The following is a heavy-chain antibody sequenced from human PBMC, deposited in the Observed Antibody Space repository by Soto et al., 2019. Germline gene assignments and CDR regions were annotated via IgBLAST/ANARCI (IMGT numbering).Heavy chain of an antibody. J-gene: IGHJ6*03. D-gene: IGHD5-18*01. Sequence: GGSLRLSCAASGFTFSSYWMSWVRQAPGKGLEWVANIKQDGSEKYYVESVKGRFTISRDNAKNSLYLQMNSLRAEDTAVYYCAREQGYSYGYSYYYYYMDVWGKGTTVTVSS. V-gene: IGHV3-7*01. CDR1: GFTFSSYW. CDR2: IKQDGSEK. CDR3: AREQGYSYGYSYYYYYMDV.